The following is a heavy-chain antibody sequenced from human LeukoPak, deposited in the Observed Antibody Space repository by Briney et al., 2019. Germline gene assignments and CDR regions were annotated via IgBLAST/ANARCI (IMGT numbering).Heavy chain of an antibody. J-gene: IGHJ4*02. V-gene: IGHV3-48*01. CDR2: ISSSSSLI. CDR3: AKGSYSSGWYESDY. D-gene: IGHD6-19*01. CDR1: GFTFSNYG. Sequence: GGSLRLSCAASGFTFSNYGMNWVRQAPGKGLEWISYISSSSSLIYYADSVKGRFTISRVNSKNTLYLQMNSLRAEDTAVYYCAKGSYSSGWYESDYWGQGTLVTVSS.